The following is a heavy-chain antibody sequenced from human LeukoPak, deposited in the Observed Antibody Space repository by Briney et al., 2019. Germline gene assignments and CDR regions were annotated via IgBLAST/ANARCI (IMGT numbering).Heavy chain of an antibody. J-gene: IGHJ1*01. D-gene: IGHD3-22*01. CDR1: GFTFGSYA. CDR3: ATGIENYDSSCYYSYFLL. V-gene: IGHV3-23*01. CDR2: ISGDGVST. Sequence: PGGSLRLSCAASGFTFGSYAMSWVRQAPGKGLEWVSTISGDGVSTFYAGSVKDRFTISRDNSKNTLFLQMDSLRPEDPAVYYCATGIENYDSSCYYSYFLLWAQGTLVSVSS.